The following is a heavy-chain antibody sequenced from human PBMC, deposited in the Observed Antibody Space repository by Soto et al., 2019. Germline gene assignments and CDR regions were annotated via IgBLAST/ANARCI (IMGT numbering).Heavy chain of an antibody. J-gene: IGHJ6*02. CDR1: GGSISSYY. D-gene: IGHD2-15*01. CDR2: IYYSGST. CDR3: ARFGMYCSGGSCYSADYYYYYGMDV. V-gene: IGHV4-59*01. Sequence: PSETLSLTCTVSGGSISSYYWSWIRQPPWKGLEWIGYIYYSGSTNYNPSLKSRVTISVDTSKNQFSLKLSSVTAADTAVYYCARFGMYCSGGSCYSADYYYYYGMDVWGQGTTVTVSS.